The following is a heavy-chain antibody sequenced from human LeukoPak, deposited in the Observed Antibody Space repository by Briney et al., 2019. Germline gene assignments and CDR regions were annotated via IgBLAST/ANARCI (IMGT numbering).Heavy chain of an antibody. CDR3: ASQSIAARPIVY. D-gene: IGHD6-6*01. V-gene: IGHV4-59*01. CDR2: IYYSGST. CDR1: GGSISSYY. Sequence: AETLSLTCTVSGGSISSYYWSWIRQPPGKGLEWIGYIYYSGSTNYNPSLKSRVTISVDTSKNQFSLKLRSVTAADTAVYYCASQSIAARPIVYWGQGTLLTVPS. J-gene: IGHJ4*02.